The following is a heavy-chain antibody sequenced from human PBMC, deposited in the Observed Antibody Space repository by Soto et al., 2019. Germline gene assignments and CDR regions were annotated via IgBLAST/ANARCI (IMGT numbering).Heavy chain of an antibody. V-gene: IGHV4-31*03. CDR1: GGSISSGGYY. J-gene: IGHJ4*02. CDR3: ASSNQYSSSWYDLSVFDY. D-gene: IGHD6-13*01. CDR2: IYYSGST. Sequence: QVQLQESGPGLVKPSQTLSLTCTVSGGSISSGGYYWSWIRQHPGKGLEWIGYIYYSGSTYYNPSLKGRVTISVDTSKNQFSLKLSSVTAADTAVYYCASSNQYSSSWYDLSVFDYWGQGTLVTVSS.